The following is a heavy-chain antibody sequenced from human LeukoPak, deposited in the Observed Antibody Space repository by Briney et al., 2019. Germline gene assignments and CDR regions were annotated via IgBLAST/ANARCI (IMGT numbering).Heavy chain of an antibody. CDR3: AGDSGTTGKLKFDP. Sequence: PSETLSLTCTVSGGSISSYYWSWIRQPPGKGLEWIGYIYYSGSTNYNPSLKSRVTISVDTSKNQFSLKLSSVTAADTAVYYCAGDSGTTGKLKFDPWGQETLVTVSS. D-gene: IGHD3-10*01. CDR2: IYYSGST. V-gene: IGHV4-59*01. CDR1: GGSISSYY. J-gene: IGHJ5*02.